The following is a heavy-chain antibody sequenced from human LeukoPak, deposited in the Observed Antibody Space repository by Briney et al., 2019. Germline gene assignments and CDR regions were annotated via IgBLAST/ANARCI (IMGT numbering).Heavy chain of an antibody. D-gene: IGHD2-21*02. J-gene: IGHJ3*01. V-gene: IGHV4-39*02. CDR3: ARNMTAITRLDVFDL. CDR1: GTSMINSHY. Sequence: SETLSLTCTVSGTSMINSHYWGWIRQSPGKGLEWIGSIYYSGSTFYNPSLKSRITISVDTSKNHFSLELRSVTAADTAIYYCARNMTAITRLDVFDLWGPGTMVTDSS. CDR2: IYYSGST.